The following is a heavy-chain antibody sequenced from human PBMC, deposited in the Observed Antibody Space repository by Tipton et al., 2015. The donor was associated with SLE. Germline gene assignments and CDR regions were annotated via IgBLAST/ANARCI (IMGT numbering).Heavy chain of an antibody. CDR3: ANLANYYDSSGYYNGAFDI. D-gene: IGHD3-22*01. J-gene: IGHJ3*02. V-gene: IGHV3-9*01. CDR1: GFTFDDYA. Sequence: SLRLSCAASGFTFDDYAMHWVRQAPGKGLEWVSGISWNSGSIAYGDSVKGRFTISRDNAKNSLYRQMNSLRAEDTALYYCANLANYYDSSGYYNGAFDIWGQGTMVTVSS. CDR2: ISWNSGSI.